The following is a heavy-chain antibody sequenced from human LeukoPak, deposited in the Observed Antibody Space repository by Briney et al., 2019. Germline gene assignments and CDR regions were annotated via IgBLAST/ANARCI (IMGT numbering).Heavy chain of an antibody. J-gene: IGHJ4*02. CDR3: ASEFGLDY. CDR1: GFTFSSYG. D-gene: IGHD3-16*01. V-gene: IGHV3-21*01. CDR2: ISSSSSYI. Sequence: GGSLRLSCAASGFTFSSYGMTWVRQAPGKGLGWVSSISSSSSYIYYADSVKGRFTISRDNAKNSLYLQMNSLRAEDTAVYYCASEFGLDYWGQGTLVTVSS.